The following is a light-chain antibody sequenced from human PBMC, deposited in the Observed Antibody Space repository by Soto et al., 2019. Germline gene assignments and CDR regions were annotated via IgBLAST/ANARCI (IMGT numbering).Light chain of an antibody. V-gene: IGKV1-13*02. CDR1: QGIGSA. CDR3: QQFDSNPLT. Sequence: AILVTQSPSSLSASVRDRVTITCRTSQGIGSALVWYQQKPGRAPKLLIFDASSLEGGVPSRFSGSGYGTNFTLTIGSLQPEDFGTYYCQQFDSNPLTFGGGTKVE. CDR2: DAS. J-gene: IGKJ4*01.